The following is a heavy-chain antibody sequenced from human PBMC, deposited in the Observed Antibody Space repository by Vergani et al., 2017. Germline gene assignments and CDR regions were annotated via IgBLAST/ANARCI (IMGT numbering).Heavy chain of an antibody. D-gene: IGHD5-18*01. CDR1: GGTFSSYA. J-gene: IGHJ6*02. CDR3: AGNSYGCEMGYYYYGMDV. V-gene: IGHV1-69*01. Sequence: QVQLVQSGAEVKKPGSSVKVSCKASGGTFSSYAISWVRQAPGQGLEWMGGIIPIFGTANYAQKFQGRVTITADESTSTAYMELSSLRSEDTAVYYCAGNSYGCEMGYYYYGMDVWGQGTTVTVSS. CDR2: IIPIFGTA.